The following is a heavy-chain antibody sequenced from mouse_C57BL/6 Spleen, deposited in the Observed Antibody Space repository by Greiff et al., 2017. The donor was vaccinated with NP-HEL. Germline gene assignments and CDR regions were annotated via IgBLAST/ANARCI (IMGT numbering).Heavy chain of an antibody. D-gene: IGHD2-5*01. J-gene: IGHJ4*01. CDR2: INPNTGGT. Sequence: EVQLQQSGPELVKPGASVKISCKASGYTFTDYYMNWVKQSHGKSLEWIGDINPNTGGTSYNQKFKGKATLTVDKSSSTAYMELRSLTSEDSAVYCGARYSNYGYAMDYWGQGTSVTVSS. CDR3: ARYSNYGYAMDY. V-gene: IGHV1-26*01. CDR1: GYTFTDYY.